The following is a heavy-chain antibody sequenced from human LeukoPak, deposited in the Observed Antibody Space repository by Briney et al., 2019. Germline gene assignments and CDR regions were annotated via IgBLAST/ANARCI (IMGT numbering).Heavy chain of an antibody. CDR3: ANYKRGYSGSSDY. CDR2: VKQDGSEK. V-gene: IGHV3-7*01. D-gene: IGHD5-12*01. CDR1: GFTFSSYW. J-gene: IGHJ4*02. Sequence: PGGSLRLSCAASGFTFSSYWMIWVRQAPGKGLEWVANVKQDGSEKYYVDSVRGRFTISRDNAKNSLYLQMNSLRAEDTAVYYCANYKRGYSGSSDYWGQGTLVTVSS.